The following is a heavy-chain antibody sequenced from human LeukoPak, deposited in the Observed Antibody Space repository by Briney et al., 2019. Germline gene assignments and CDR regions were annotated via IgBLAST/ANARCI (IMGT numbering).Heavy chain of an antibody. V-gene: IGHV3-23*01. CDR1: GFTFSSYA. D-gene: IGHD1-14*01. Sequence: PGGSLRLSCAASGFTFSSYAMSWVRQAPGKGLEWVSAISGSGGSTYYADSVKGRFTISRDNSKNTLYLQMNSLRAEDTAVYYCANTGPYDRTYYYYGMDVWGQGTTVTVS. CDR3: ANTGPYDRTYYYYGMDV. CDR2: ISGSGGST. J-gene: IGHJ6*02.